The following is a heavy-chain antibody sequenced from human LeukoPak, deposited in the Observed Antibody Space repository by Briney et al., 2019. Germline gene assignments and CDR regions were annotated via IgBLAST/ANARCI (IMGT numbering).Heavy chain of an antibody. CDR2: INPSGGST. CDR1: GYTFTSYY. V-gene: IGHV1-46*01. Sequence: ASVKVSCKASGYTFTSYYMHWVRQAPGQGLEWMGIINPSGGSTSYAQKFQGRVTMTGDTSTSTVYMELSSLRSEDTAVYYCARETRLHLSTDYYYYMDVWGKGTTVTVSS. CDR3: ARETRLHLSTDYYYYMDV. J-gene: IGHJ6*03. D-gene: IGHD4-11*01.